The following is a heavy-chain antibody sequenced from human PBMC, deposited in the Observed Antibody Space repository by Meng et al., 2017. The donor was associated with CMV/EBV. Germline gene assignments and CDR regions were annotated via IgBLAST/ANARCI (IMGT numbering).Heavy chain of an antibody. CDR2: INSDGSST. D-gene: IGHD6-19*01. V-gene: IGHV3-74*01. CDR1: GFTFSSYW. Sequence: ACGFTFSSYWMHWVRQAPGKGLVWVSRINSDGSSTSYADSVKGRFTISRDNAKNTLYLQMNSLRADDTAVYYCASPPGYSSGWYLNWGQGTLVTVSS. J-gene: IGHJ4*02. CDR3: ASPPGYSSGWYLN.